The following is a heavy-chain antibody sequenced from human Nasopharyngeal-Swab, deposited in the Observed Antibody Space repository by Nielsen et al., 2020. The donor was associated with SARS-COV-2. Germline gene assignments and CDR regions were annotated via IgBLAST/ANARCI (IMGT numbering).Heavy chain of an antibody. CDR2: TSYDGSNK. CDR3: ARERDYYDSSGYYYPGGFDL. V-gene: IGHV3-30-3*01. CDR1: GFTFSSYA. D-gene: IGHD3-22*01. Sequence: GESLKISCAASGFTFSSYAMHWVRQAPGKGLEWVAVTSYDGSNKYYADSVKGRFTISRDNSKNTLYLQMNSLRAEDTAVYYCARERDYYDSSGYYYPGGFDLWGRGTLVTVSS. J-gene: IGHJ2*01.